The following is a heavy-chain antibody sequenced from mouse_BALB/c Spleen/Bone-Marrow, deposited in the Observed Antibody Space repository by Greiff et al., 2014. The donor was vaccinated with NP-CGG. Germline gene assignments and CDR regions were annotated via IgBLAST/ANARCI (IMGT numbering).Heavy chain of an antibody. V-gene: IGHV1-69*02. CDR3: APRLDY. Sequence: QVQLQQSGAELVKPGASVKLSCKASGYTFTSYWMHWGEQRPGQGLEWIGEIDPSDSYTNYNQKFKGKATLTVDKSSSTAYMQLSSLTSEDSAVYYCAPRLDYWGQGTTLTVSS. J-gene: IGHJ2*01. CDR2: IDPSDSYT. CDR1: GYTFTSYW.